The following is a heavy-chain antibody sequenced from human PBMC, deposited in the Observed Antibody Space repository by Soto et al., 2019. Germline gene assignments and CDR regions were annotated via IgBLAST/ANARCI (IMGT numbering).Heavy chain of an antibody. CDR1: GFSLSTSGVG. CDR2: IYWDADH. CDR3: AREVYRYTYFDS. J-gene: IGHJ4*02. Sequence: QITLKESGPTLVRPTQTLTLTCTFSGFSLSTSGVGVGWIRQPLGKALEWLALIYWDADHRFSPSLSTRLTITERTSTNQVFLPMTKLDPADTATYYGAREVYRYTYFDSWGQGTLVTVSS. D-gene: IGHD1-1*01. V-gene: IGHV2-5*02.